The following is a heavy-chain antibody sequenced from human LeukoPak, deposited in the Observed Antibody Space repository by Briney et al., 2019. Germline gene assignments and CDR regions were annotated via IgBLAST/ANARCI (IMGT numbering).Heavy chain of an antibody. V-gene: IGHV4-59*08. D-gene: IGHD3-22*01. CDR3: ARHAGFGSGYYHDAFDI. Sequence: SETLSLTCTVSGDSINDYYWSWIRQPPGDRLEWIGWIYYSGSTMYSPSLESRVTISLDTSRTQFSLDLNSVTAADTAVYYCARHAGFGSGYYHDAFDIWGQGSMVIVSS. CDR2: IYYSGST. CDR1: GDSINDYY. J-gene: IGHJ3*02.